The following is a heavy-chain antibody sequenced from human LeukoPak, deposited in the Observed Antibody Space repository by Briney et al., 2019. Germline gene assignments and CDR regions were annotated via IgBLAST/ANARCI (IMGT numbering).Heavy chain of an antibody. J-gene: IGHJ3*02. CDR2: INPSGGST. CDR1: GYTFTSYY. D-gene: IGHD6-19*01. V-gene: IGHV1-46*01. Sequence: GASVKVSCKASGYTFTSYYMHWVRQAPGQGLEWMGIINPSGGSTSYAQKFQGRVTMTRDMSTSTVYMELSSLRSEDTAVYYCARAPYSSGHGLGAFDIWGQGTMVTVSS. CDR3: ARAPYSSGHGLGAFDI.